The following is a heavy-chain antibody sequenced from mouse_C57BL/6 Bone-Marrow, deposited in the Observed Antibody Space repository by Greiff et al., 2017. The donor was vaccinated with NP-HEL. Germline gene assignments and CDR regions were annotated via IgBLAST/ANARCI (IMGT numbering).Heavy chain of an antibody. CDR1: GYTFTSYW. D-gene: IGHD1-1*01. CDR2: IHPNSGST. J-gene: IGHJ2*01. CDR3: ARSGSIYSFDY. V-gene: IGHV1-64*01. Sequence: VQLQQPGAELVKPGASVKLSCKASGYTFTSYWMHWVKQRPGQGLEWIGMIHPNSGSTNYNEKFKSKATLTVDKSSSTAYMQLSSLTSEDSAVYYCARSGSIYSFDYWGQGTTLTVSS.